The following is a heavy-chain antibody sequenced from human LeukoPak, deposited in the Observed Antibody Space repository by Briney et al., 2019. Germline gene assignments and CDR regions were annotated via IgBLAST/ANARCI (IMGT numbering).Heavy chain of an antibody. V-gene: IGHV4-34*01. J-gene: IGHJ5*02. CDR2: INHSGST. CDR3: AREGVRSSSLGWFDP. CDR1: GGSFSGYY. Sequence: PSETLSLTCAVYGGSFSGYYWSWIRQTPGKGLEWVGEINHSGSTNYNPSLKSRVTISVDTSKNQFSLKLSSVTAADTAVYYCAREGVRSSSLGWFDPWGQGTLVTVSS. D-gene: IGHD6-6*01.